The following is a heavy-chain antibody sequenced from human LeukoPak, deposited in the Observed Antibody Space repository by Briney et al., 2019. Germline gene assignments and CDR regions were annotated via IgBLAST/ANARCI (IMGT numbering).Heavy chain of an antibody. CDR2: ISGSSSYI. Sequence: GGSLRLSCAASGFTFSSYSMNWVRQAPGKGLEWVSSISGSSSYIYYADSVKGRFTISRDNAKNSLYLQMNSLRAEDTAVYYCARSQTPTQKLLWFGELLNYFDYWGQGTLVTVSS. V-gene: IGHV3-21*01. D-gene: IGHD3-10*01. J-gene: IGHJ4*02. CDR3: ARSQTPTQKLLWFGELLNYFDY. CDR1: GFTFSSYS.